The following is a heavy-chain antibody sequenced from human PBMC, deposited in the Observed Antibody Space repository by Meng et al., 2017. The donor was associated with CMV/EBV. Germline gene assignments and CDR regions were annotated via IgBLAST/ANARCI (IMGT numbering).Heavy chain of an antibody. Sequence: GGSLRLPCGVSGFTVRSNYMSGVRQAPGKGLEGVSGFYSGGSTYYADSVKGRFTISRDHSKNTLYLQVNSLRAEDTAVYSCTSFPRFIYYGMDVWGQGTTVTVSS. CDR1: GFTVRSNY. V-gene: IGHV3-66*02. CDR3: TSFPRFIYYGMDV. J-gene: IGHJ6*02. CDR2: FYSGGST. D-gene: IGHD3-10*01.